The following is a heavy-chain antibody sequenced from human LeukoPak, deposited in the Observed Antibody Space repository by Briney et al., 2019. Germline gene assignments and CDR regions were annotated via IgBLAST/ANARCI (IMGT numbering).Heavy chain of an antibody. CDR1: GFTFSGYY. Sequence: PGGSLRLSCAASGFTFSGYYMSWIRQAPVKGLEWVSYISSSGSTIYYADSVKGRFTISRDNAKNSLYLRMNSLRAEDTAVYYCARVKGGYGALREYYYGMDVWGQGTTVTVSS. CDR2: ISSSGSTI. J-gene: IGHJ6*02. D-gene: IGHD4-17*01. CDR3: ARVKGGYGALREYYYGMDV. V-gene: IGHV3-11*01.